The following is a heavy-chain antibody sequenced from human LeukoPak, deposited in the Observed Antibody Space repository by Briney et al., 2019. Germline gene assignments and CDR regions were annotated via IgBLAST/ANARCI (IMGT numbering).Heavy chain of an antibody. CDR1: GFTFSTYG. CDR3: AKDRVRKLLDY. D-gene: IGHD1-26*01. Sequence: PGRSLRLSCAASGFTFSTYGMHWVRQAPGKGLEWVAIIWSDGSNKYYADSVKGRFTISRDNSKNTLYLQMNSLRAEDTAVYYCAKDRVRKLLDYWGQGTLVTVSS. CDR2: IWSDGSNK. V-gene: IGHV3-33*06. J-gene: IGHJ4*02.